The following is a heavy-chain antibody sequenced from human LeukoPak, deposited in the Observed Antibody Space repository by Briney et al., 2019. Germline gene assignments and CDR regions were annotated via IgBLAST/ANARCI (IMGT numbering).Heavy chain of an antibody. J-gene: IGHJ4*02. CDR3: ARDRDYYDSGGYYFDY. CDR2: ISGRSDYI. CDR1: GFTFSSYT. Sequence: GGSLRLSCAASGFTFSSYTIIWVRQAPGKGLEWVSSISGRSDYIYYADSVKGRFTISRDNAKNSLYLQMNSLRAEDTAVYFCARDRDYYDSGGYYFDYWGQGTLVTASS. V-gene: IGHV3-21*03. D-gene: IGHD3-22*01.